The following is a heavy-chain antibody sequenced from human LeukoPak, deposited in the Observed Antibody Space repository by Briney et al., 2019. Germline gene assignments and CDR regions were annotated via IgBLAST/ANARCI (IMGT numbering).Heavy chain of an antibody. D-gene: IGHD4-17*01. Sequence: ASVKVSCKASGYTFTDYYMHWVRQAPGQGLEWMGWINPNSGGTSYAQKFQGRVTMTRDTSITTAYMNLSWLRSDDTAVYYCARVAEATTVVSPDYFHYWGQGTLVTVSS. CDR1: GYTFTDYY. CDR2: INPNSGGT. V-gene: IGHV1-2*02. J-gene: IGHJ4*02. CDR3: ARVAEATTVVSPDYFHY.